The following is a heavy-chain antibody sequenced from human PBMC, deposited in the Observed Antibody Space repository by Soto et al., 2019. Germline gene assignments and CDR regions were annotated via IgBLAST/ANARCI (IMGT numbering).Heavy chain of an antibody. J-gene: IGHJ6*02. CDR1: GFTFSSYA. CDR2: ISGSGGST. CDR3: AKTVTPDYYYYYGMDV. Sequence: VQLLESGGGLVQPGGSLRLSCAASGFTFSSYAMSWVRQAPGKGLEWVSAISGSGGSTYYADSVKGRFTISRDNSKNTLYLQMNSLRAEDTAVYYCAKTVTPDYYYYYGMDVWGQGTTVTVSS. V-gene: IGHV3-23*01.